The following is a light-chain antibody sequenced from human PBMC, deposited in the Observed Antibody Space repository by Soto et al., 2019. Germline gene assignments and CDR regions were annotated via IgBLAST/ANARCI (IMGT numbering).Light chain of an antibody. CDR2: GAS. CDR3: QQYGSSPT. Sequence: EIVLTQSPGTLSLSPGERATLSCRASQSVSSSYLAWSQQKHGQAPRLLIYGASSRATGIPDRFSGSGSGTDFTLTISRLEPEDFAVYYCQQYGSSPTFGQGTKVEIK. J-gene: IGKJ1*01. CDR1: QSVSSSY. V-gene: IGKV3-20*01.